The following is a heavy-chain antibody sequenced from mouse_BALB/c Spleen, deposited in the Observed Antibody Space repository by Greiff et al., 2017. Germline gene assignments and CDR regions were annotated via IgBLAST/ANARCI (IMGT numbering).Heavy chain of an antibody. J-gene: IGHJ3*01. D-gene: IGHD2-1*01. CDR1: GYTFTSYT. CDR3: ARGNWFAY. Sequence: QVQLKESAAELARPGASVKMSCKASGYTFTSYTMHWVKQRPGQGLEWIGYINPSSGYTEYNQKFKDKTTLTADKSSSTAYMQLSSLTSEDSAVYYCARGNWFAYWGQGTLVTVSA. V-gene: IGHV1-4*02. CDR2: INPSSGYT.